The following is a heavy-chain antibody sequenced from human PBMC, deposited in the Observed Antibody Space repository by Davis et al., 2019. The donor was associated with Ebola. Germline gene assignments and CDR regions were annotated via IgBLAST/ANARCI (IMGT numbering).Heavy chain of an antibody. J-gene: IGHJ4*02. CDR1: GSPSSSNW. D-gene: IGHD1-14*01. CDR2: INQVGSDQ. Sequence: GGSLRLSCAASGSPSSSNWLRWVREVPRPELEWVANINQVGSDQRYVGSVKGRFTFTRDNAKNSLYLQLNSLRAEDTAMYYCSRLRRAEAENYLGQATLVTVSS. V-gene: IGHV3-7*03. CDR3: SRLRRAEAENY.